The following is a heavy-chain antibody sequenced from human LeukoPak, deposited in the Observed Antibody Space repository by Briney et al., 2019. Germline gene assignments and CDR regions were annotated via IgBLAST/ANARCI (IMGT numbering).Heavy chain of an antibody. CDR1: GGTFSSYA. Sequence: LGASVKVSCKASGGTFSSYAISWVRQAPGQGLEWMGGIIPIFGTANYAQKFQGRVTITADESTSTAYMELSSLRSEDTAVYYCARDGDVDTAMILDYWGQGTLVTVSS. D-gene: IGHD5-18*01. CDR2: IIPIFGTA. CDR3: ARDGDVDTAMILDY. J-gene: IGHJ4*02. V-gene: IGHV1-69*13.